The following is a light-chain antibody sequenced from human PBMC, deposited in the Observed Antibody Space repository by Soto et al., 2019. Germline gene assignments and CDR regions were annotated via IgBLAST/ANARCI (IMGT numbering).Light chain of an antibody. CDR2: KAS. J-gene: IGKJ1*01. CDR3: QQFQSFSPT. Sequence: DIQMTQSPSTLSASVGDRVTITCRASKSISSWLAWYQQKPGKAPKLLIYKASSLESGVPSRFSGSGSGTEFTLTISSLQPDDYAPYYCQQFQSFSPTFGEGTKVEIK. V-gene: IGKV1-5*03. CDR1: KSISSW.